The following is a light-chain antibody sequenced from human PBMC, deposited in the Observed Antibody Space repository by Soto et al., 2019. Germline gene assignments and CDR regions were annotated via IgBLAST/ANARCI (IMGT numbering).Light chain of an antibody. CDR2: DVN. J-gene: IGLJ1*01. Sequence: QSALTQPASVSGSPGQSITISCTGTSSDVGGNNYVSWYQQLPGKAPKLMICDVNNRPSGVSNLFAADKSGNTAPLTISRLQAEDDAYYYGRSYTSSNSDVLATGTKVTVL. V-gene: IGLV2-14*01. CDR1: SSDVGGNNY. CDR3: RSYTSSNSDV.